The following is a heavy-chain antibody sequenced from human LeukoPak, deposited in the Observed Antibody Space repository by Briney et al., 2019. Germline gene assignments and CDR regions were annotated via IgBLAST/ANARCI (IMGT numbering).Heavy chain of an antibody. D-gene: IGHD5-24*01. J-gene: IGHJ3*02. CDR3: ARALDQFNSWAFDI. CDR1: GGTFSSYA. V-gene: IGHV1-69*05. CDR2: IIPIFGTA. Sequence: GASVKVSCKASGGTFSSYAISWVRQAPGQGLEWMGGIIPIFGTANYAQKFQGRVTITTDESTSTAYMELSSLRSEDTAVYYCARALDQFNSWAFDIWGQGTMVTVSS.